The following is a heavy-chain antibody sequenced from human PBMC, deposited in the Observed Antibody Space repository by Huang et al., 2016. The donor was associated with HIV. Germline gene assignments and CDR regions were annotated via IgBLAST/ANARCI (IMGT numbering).Heavy chain of an antibody. V-gene: IGHV3-30*03. CDR3: LPAGHVSHYYYMDV. CDR1: GFSFTSYD. CDR2: VANDGNEK. Sequence: QGQLVESGGGVVQPGRSLRLSCAASGFSFTSYDMQWVRQVQGEVMDWVSFVANDGNEKYYADSVKGRFTIDRDNFKNTLYLQMNSLRTGDTAVYFCLPAGHVSHYYYMDVWGKGTTVIVSS. J-gene: IGHJ6*03.